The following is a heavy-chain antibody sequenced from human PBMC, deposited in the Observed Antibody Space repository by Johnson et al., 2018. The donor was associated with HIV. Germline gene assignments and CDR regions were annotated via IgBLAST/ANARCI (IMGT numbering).Heavy chain of an antibody. J-gene: IGHJ3*01. Sequence: RLSCAASGFTFSSYAMHWVRQAPGKGLEWVAVISYDGSNKYYADSVKGRFTISRDNSKNTLYLQMDSLRAEDTAMYYCARAKDAAYPYDAFDVWGHGTMVIVSA. CDR3: ARAKDAAYPYDAFDV. V-gene: IGHV3-30*14. D-gene: IGHD2-15*01. CDR1: GFTFSSYA. CDR2: ISYDGSNK.